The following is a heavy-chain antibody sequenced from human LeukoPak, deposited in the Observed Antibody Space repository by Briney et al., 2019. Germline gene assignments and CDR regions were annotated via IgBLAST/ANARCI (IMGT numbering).Heavy chain of an antibody. V-gene: IGHV1-2*02. CDR2: IKPDSGAT. D-gene: IGHD4/OR15-4a*01. Sequence: ASVKVSCKASGYTFTVHYLHWLRQAPGQGLEWMGWIKPDSGATNFAQNFQGRVTMTSDTSINTAYMESSSLTSDDTAMYYCARDHDYGPDYWGQGTLVTVSA. J-gene: IGHJ4*02. CDR3: ARDHDYGPDY. CDR1: GYTFTVHY.